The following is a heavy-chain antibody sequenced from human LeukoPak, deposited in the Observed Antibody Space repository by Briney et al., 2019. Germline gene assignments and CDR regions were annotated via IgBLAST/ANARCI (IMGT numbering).Heavy chain of an antibody. D-gene: IGHD3-3*01. J-gene: IGHJ5*02. CDR1: GYTFAGHF. V-gene: IGHV1-2*02. Sequence: GASVKVSCKASGYTFAGHFIHWIRQAPGQGLEWMGGIDPRSGGTDYAQKFQGRITMSRDTSVNTVYVELSRLKCDDTAIYYCARVAISAVINAWFDPWGQGTLVSVFS. CDR2: IDPRSGGT. CDR3: ARVAISAVINAWFDP.